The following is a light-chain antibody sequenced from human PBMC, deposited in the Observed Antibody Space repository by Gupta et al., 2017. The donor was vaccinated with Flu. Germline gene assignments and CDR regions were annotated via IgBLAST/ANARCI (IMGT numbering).Light chain of an antibody. Sequence: ITISCSGTSSNIGSNIVIWSQQWPGAAPRMLMYCNNERPSGVPDRFSGSKSGTTASLAIRGLQSEDEADYYCAGWEESMYGQVFGGGTKLTVL. CDR1: SSNIGSNI. CDR3: AGWEESMYGQV. J-gene: IGLJ3*02. V-gene: IGLV1-44*01. CDR2: CNN.